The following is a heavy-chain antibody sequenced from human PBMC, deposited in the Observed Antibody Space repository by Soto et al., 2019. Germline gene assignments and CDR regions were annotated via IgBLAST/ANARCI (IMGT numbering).Heavy chain of an antibody. D-gene: IGHD2-21*01. CDR2: ITYDGSNK. J-gene: IGHJ5*02. CDR3: AKGGIGWFDP. Sequence: WVSLRLSCQASGFNFDNYGMHWVRQAPGKGLEWVAVITYDGSNKYYADSVKGRFTISRDNSKNTLYLQMNSLRAEDAAVYYCAKGGIGWFDPWGQGTLVTVSS. V-gene: IGHV3-30*18. CDR1: GFNFDNYG.